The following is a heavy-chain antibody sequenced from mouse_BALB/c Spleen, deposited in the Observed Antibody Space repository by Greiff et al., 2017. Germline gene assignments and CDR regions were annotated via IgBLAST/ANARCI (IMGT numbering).Heavy chain of an antibody. V-gene: IGHV2-5-1*01. CDR1: GFSLTSYG. Sequence: QVQLQQSGPSLVQPSQSLSITCTVSGFSLTSYGVHWVRQSPGKGLEWLGVIWRGGSTDYNAAFMSRLSITKDNSKSQVFFKMNSLQADDTAIYYCAKSLDRYGDWFAYWGQGTLVTVSA. CDR3: AKSLDRYGDWFAY. CDR2: IWRGGST. J-gene: IGHJ3*01. D-gene: IGHD2-14*01.